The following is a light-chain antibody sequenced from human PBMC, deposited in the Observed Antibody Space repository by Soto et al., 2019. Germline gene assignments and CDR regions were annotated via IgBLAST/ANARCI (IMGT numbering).Light chain of an antibody. CDR1: QSVSSSY. CDR2: DAS. CDR3: QQYDSPPT. J-gene: IGKJ2*01. V-gene: IGKV3-20*01. Sequence: EIVLTQSPGTLSLSPGDTATLYCRAIQSVSSSYLAWYQQKPGQAPRLFIYDASSRATGIPDRFSGSGSGTDVSLTISRLEPEDFAVYYCQQYDSPPTFGQGTKLAIK.